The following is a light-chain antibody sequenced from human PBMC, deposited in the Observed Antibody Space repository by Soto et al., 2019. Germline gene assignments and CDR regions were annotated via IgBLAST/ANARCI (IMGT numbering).Light chain of an antibody. CDR3: QQYINYFRP. CDR2: KTS. CDR1: QSIGVW. Sequence: DIQMTQSPSTLSASVGDRVTITCRASQSIGVWLAWYQQKPGTAPKLLIYKTSTLDSGVPLRFSGSGSGTEFTLTISSLQPDDFATYYCQQYINYFRPLGSGTKLDIK. V-gene: IGKV1-5*03. J-gene: IGKJ3*01.